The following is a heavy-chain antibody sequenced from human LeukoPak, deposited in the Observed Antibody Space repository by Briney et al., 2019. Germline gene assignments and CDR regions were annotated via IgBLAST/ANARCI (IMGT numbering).Heavy chain of an antibody. Sequence: SETLSLTCTVSGGSLSTYYWSWLRQPPGKGLEWIGYIYYSGSTSYNPSLKSRITISVDTFKNQFSLKLSSVTAADTAVYYCARDTGVVVGYFQHWGQGTLVTVPS. J-gene: IGHJ1*01. CDR1: GGSLSTYY. CDR2: IYYSGST. D-gene: IGHD2-15*01. V-gene: IGHV4-59*01. CDR3: ARDTGVVVGYFQH.